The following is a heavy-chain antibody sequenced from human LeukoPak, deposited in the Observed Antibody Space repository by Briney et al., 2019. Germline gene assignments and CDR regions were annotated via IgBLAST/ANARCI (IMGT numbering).Heavy chain of an antibody. D-gene: IGHD5-18*01. J-gene: IGHJ4*02. CDR3: ARDIWDTAMVTSDY. Sequence: ASVKVSCKASGYTFTGYYMHWVRQAPGQGLEWMGWINPNSGGTNYAQKFQGRVTMTRDTSISTAYMELSRLRSDDTAVYYCARDIWDTAMVTSDYWSQGTLVTVSS. V-gene: IGHV1-2*02. CDR2: INPNSGGT. CDR1: GYTFTGYY.